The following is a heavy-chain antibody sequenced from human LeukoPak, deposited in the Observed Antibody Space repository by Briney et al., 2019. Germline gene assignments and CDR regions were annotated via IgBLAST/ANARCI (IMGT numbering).Heavy chain of an antibody. J-gene: IGHJ4*02. CDR1: GYTFTSYA. Sequence: ASVKVSCKASGYTFTSYAMHWVRQAPGQRLEWMGWINVGNGNTKYSQKFQGRVTITRDTSASTAYMELSSLRSEDTAVYYCARDRQQPVNGGYYFDYWGQGTLVTVSS. CDR2: INVGNGNT. CDR3: ARDRQQPVNGGYYFDY. V-gene: IGHV1-3*01. D-gene: IGHD6-13*01.